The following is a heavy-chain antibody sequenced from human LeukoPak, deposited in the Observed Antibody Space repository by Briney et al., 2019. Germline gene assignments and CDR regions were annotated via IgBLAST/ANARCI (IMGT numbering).Heavy chain of an antibody. CDR2: IYYSGST. Sequence: SETLSLTCTVSGGSISSYYWSWIRQPPGKGLEWIGYIYYSGSTNYNPSLKSRVTISVDTSKNQFSLKLSSVTAADTAVYYCARREGSSGYYWGQGTLVTVSS. D-gene: IGHD3-22*01. J-gene: IGHJ4*02. V-gene: IGHV4-59*08. CDR3: ARREGSSGYY. CDR1: GGSISSYY.